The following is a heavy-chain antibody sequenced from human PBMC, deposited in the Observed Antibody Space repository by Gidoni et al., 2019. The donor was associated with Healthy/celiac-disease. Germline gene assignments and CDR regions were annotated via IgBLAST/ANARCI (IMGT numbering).Heavy chain of an antibody. V-gene: IGHV3-23*01. CDR3: AKDRPFDY. CDR1: GFTFSSYA. Sequence: EVQLLASGGGLVHPGGSLIPSCSASGFTFSSYAMSWVRQAPGTGLEWVSAISGSGGSTYYADSVKGRFTISRDNSKNTLYLQMNSLRAEDTAVYYCAKDRPFDYWGQGTLVTVSS. CDR2: ISGSGGST. J-gene: IGHJ4*02.